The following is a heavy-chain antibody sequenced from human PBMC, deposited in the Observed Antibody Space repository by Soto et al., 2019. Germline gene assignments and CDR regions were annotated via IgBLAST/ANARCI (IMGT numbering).Heavy chain of an antibody. D-gene: IGHD3-10*01. CDR3: ARRVIGSSRAFDI. Sequence: GGSLRLSCAASGFTFSSYSMSWVRQAPEKGLEWVAGISDGGDLTYNADSVRGRFTISRDNSRNTLYLQMNSLRAEDTAVYYCARRVIGSSRAFDIWGQGTMVTVSS. V-gene: IGHV3-23*01. J-gene: IGHJ3*02. CDR2: ISDGGDLT. CDR1: GFTFSSYS.